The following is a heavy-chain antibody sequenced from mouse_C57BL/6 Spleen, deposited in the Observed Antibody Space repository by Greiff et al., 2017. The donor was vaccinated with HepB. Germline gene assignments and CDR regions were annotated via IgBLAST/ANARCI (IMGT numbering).Heavy chain of an antibody. CDR1: GYSFTSYY. Sequence: QVQLQQSGPELVKPGASVKISCKASGYSFTSYYIHWVKQRPGQGLEWIGWIYPGSGNTKYNEKFKGKATLTADTSSSTAYMQLSSLTSEDSAVYYCAYSSGYVAWFAYWGQGTLVTVSA. J-gene: IGHJ3*01. V-gene: IGHV1-66*01. CDR3: AYSSGYVAWFAY. CDR2: IYPGSGNT. D-gene: IGHD3-2*02.